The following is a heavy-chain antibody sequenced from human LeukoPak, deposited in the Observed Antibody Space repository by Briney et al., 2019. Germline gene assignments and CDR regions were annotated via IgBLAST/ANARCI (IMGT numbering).Heavy chain of an antibody. Sequence: ASVKVSYKASGYTFTGYYVHWVRQAPGQGLEWMGWINPNSGGTNYAQKFQGRVTMTRDTSISTAYMELSRLRSDDTAVYYCARDWVRGYSYGLLQRIRWGQGTLVTVSS. J-gene: IGHJ4*02. D-gene: IGHD5-18*01. V-gene: IGHV1-2*02. CDR2: INPNSGGT. CDR1: GYTFTGYY. CDR3: ARDWVRGYSYGLLQRIR.